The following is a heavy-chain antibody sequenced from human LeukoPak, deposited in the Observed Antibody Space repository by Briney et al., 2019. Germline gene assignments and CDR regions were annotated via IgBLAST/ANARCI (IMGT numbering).Heavy chain of an antibody. Sequence: SETLSLTCTVSGGSISSHYWSWIRQPPGKGLEWIGYIYYSGSTNYTPSLKSRVTISVDTSKNQFSLKLSSVTAADTAVYYCARGNGYSSSWYDYWGQGTLVTVSS. D-gene: IGHD6-13*01. CDR2: IYYSGST. V-gene: IGHV4-59*11. CDR1: GGSISSHY. CDR3: ARGNGYSSSWYDY. J-gene: IGHJ4*02.